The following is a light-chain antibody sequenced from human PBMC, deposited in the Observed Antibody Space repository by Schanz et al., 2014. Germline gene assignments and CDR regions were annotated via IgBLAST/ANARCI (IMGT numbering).Light chain of an antibody. Sequence: QSALTQPASVSGSPGQSITISCTGTTSDVGGYNYVSWYQQHPGKAPKLMIYDVSSRPSGVSNRFSGSKSGNTASLTVSGLQAEDEAEYYCSSNVGSNNFQFGGGTKLTVL. CDR2: DVS. J-gene: IGLJ3*02. CDR1: TSDVGGYNY. V-gene: IGLV2-14*01. CDR3: SSNVGSNNFQ.